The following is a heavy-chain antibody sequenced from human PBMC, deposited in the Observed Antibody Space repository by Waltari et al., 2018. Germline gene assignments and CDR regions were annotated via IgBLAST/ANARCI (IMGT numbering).Heavy chain of an antibody. J-gene: IGHJ4*02. CDR3: ARGFKDFWSGDY. CDR2: INHSGST. CDR1: GGSFSGYY. Sequence: QVQLQRWGAGLLKPSETLSLTCAVYGGSFSGYYWSWIRPPPGKGLEWIGEINHSGSTNYNQSRKSRVNISVDTSKNQVSLKLSSVTAADTAVYYCARGFKDFWSGDYWGQGTLVTVSS. D-gene: IGHD3-3*01. V-gene: IGHV4-34*01.